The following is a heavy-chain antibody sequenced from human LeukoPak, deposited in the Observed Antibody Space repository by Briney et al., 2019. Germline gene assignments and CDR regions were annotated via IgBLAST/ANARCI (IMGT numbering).Heavy chain of an antibody. CDR3: ARDRGYSYGTTPYLDY. CDR1: GFTFSSYA. CDR2: ISYDGSNK. D-gene: IGHD5-18*01. J-gene: IGHJ4*02. V-gene: IGHV3-30*04. Sequence: PGGSLRLSCAASGFTFSSYAMHWVRQAPGKGLERVAVISYDGSNKYYADSVKGRFTISRDNSKNTLYLQMNSLRAEDTAVYYCARDRGYSYGTTPYLDYWGQGTLVTVSS.